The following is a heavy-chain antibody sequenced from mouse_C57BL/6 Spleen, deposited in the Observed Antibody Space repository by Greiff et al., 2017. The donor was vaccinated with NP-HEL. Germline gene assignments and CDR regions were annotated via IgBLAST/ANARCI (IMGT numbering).Heavy chain of an antibody. Sequence: EVKLVESEGGLVQPGSSMKLSCTASGFTFSDYYMAWVRQVPEKGLEWVANINYDGSSTYYLDSLKSRFIISRDNAKNILYLQMSSLKSEDTATYYCARVNYSYDYEYFDVWGTGTTVTVSS. CDR2: INYDGSST. J-gene: IGHJ1*03. V-gene: IGHV5-16*01. CDR1: GFTFSDYY. D-gene: IGHD2-4*01. CDR3: ARVNYSYDYEYFDV.